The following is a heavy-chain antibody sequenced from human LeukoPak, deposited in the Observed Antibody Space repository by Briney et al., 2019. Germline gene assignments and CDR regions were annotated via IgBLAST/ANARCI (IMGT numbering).Heavy chain of an antibody. J-gene: IGHJ4*02. CDR2: IYPGDSDT. CDR1: GSRFTSYW. CDR3: ARHPGSTRAYYFDY. V-gene: IGHV5-51*01. Sequence: GESLKISCKASGSRFTSYWIGWVRQLPGKGLEWMGIIYPGDSDTRYSPSFQGQVTISADKSISTAYLQWSSLKASDTATYYCARHPGSTRAYYFDYWGQGTLVTVSS. D-gene: IGHD2-2*01.